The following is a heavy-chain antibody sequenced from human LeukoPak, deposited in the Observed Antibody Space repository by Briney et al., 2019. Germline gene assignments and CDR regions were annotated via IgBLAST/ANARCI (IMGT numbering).Heavy chain of an antibody. J-gene: IGHJ5*02. Sequence: HSGGPLRLSCAASGFTFWNSAMRGLRRAPGKGLGLVSTISGFGGETFSADSVKGRFSLSRDNTKDTLSLQTSRLRAEHTAVYSWVKGGRYRFFDPWGQGTLVTVSS. V-gene: IGHV3-23*01. D-gene: IGHD3-16*02. CDR1: GFTFWNSA. CDR3: VKGGRYRFFDP. CDR2: ISGFGGET.